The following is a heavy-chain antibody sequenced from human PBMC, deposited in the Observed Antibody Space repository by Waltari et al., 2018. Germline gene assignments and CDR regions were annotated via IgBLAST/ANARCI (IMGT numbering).Heavy chain of an antibody. CDR3: ARFYCSGGSCSRYFDY. CDR1: GFTFSSYS. V-gene: IGHV3-21*01. CDR2: ISSSSSYI. J-gene: IGHJ4*02. D-gene: IGHD2-15*01. Sequence: EVQLVESGGGLVKPGGSLRLSCAASGFTFSSYSMNWVRQAPGKGLEWVSSISSSSSYIYYADSVKGRFTISRDNAKNSLYLQMNSLRAEDTAVYYCARFYCSGGSCSRYFDYWGQGTLVTVSS.